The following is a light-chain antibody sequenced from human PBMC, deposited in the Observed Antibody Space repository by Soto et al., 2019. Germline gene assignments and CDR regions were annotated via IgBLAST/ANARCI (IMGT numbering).Light chain of an antibody. CDR3: QQYNNWPTWT. CDR2: GAS. J-gene: IGKJ1*01. CDR1: QSVGSN. Sequence: SQSPSNLSAFPGGTVTISCRTRQSVGSNLAWYQQKPGQAPRLLIYGASTRATGIPARFSGSGSETEFTLTISSLQAEDSAVYFCQQYNNWPTWTFGQRTKVDI. V-gene: IGKV3-15*01.